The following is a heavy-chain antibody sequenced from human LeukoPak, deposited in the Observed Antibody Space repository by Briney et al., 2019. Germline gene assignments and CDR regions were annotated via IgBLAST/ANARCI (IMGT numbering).Heavy chain of an antibody. CDR2: ISPSGGST. J-gene: IGHJ3*02. V-gene: IGHV1-46*01. D-gene: IGHD4-23*01. Sequence: ASVTVSCKASGNTFSSYFIHWVRQAPGQGLEWMGIISPSGGSTSYAQEFQGRVTMTRDTSTSTVYMELSSLRSEDTAVYYCGRVTLYAFDIWGQGTMVTVSP. CDR3: GRVTLYAFDI. CDR1: GNTFSSYF.